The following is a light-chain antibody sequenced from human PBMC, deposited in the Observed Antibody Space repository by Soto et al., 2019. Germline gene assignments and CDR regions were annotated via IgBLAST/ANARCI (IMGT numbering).Light chain of an antibody. CDR3: QQSGSSLWT. Sequence: EIVLTQSPGTLSLSPGQRATLSCRASQSIGSDSLAGYQQKPGQAPRLLIYDTSTRATGIPDRFGGSGSGTDFTLTISRLEPEDVAVYSCQQSGSSLWTFGQGTKVEIK. V-gene: IGKV3-20*01. CDR1: QSIGSDS. J-gene: IGKJ1*01. CDR2: DTS.